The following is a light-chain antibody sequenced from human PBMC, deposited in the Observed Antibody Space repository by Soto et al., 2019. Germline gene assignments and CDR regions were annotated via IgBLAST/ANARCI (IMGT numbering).Light chain of an antibody. V-gene: IGKV1-5*03. CDR3: QPYDTYPRT. Sequence: DIQMTQSPSTLSASVGDRVTITCRASQSISNWLAWYQQKPGKAPKLLIFKASTLESGVPSRFSGSGSGTEFTLNISSLQPDDFAQSHCQPYDTYPRTFGQGTKVDIK. CDR2: KAS. CDR1: QSISNW. J-gene: IGKJ1*01.